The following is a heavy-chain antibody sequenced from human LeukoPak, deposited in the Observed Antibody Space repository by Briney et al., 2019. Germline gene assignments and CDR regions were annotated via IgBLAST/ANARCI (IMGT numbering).Heavy chain of an antibody. D-gene: IGHD2-15*01. CDR3: ARASQQDIVVVVAATPDGMDV. V-gene: IGHV4-34*01. J-gene: IGHJ6*02. Sequence: SETLSLTCAVYGGSFSGYFWSWIRQPPGKGLEWIGEINHSGSTNYNPSLKSRVTISVDTSKNQFSLKLSSVTAADTAVYYCARASQQDIVVVVAATPDGMDVWGQGTTVTVSS. CDR2: INHSGST. CDR1: GGSFSGYF.